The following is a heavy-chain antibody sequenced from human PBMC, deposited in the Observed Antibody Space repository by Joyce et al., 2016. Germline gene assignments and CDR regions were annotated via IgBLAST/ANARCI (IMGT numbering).Heavy chain of an antibody. CDR2: IKQEGSEK. CDR3: ARDVHVVVTAGYYYGMDV. D-gene: IGHD2-2*01. CDR1: GFTFGTYW. Sequence: EVKLVESGGGLVQPGGSLRLSCEASGFTFGTYWMSWVRQAPGKGLEWVANIKQEGSEKYDVESGKGRFTISRENAKNSLYLQMNSRRAEDTAVYYCARDVHVVVTAGYYYGMDVWGQGATVTVSS. J-gene: IGHJ6*02. V-gene: IGHV3-7*01.